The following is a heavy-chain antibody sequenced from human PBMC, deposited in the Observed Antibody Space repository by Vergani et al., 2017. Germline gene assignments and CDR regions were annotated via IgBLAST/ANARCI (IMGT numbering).Heavy chain of an antibody. D-gene: IGHD2/OR15-2a*01. Sequence: EVQLLESGGGLVQPGGSLRLSCAASGFTFSSYAMSWVRQAPGKGLEWVSVIYSGGSSTYYADSVKGRFTISRDNSKNTLYLQMNSLRAEDTAVYYCAREGVSHAFDIWGQGTMVTVSS. CDR3: AREGVSHAFDI. CDR2: IYSGGSST. J-gene: IGHJ3*02. CDR1: GFTFSSYA. V-gene: IGHV3-23*03.